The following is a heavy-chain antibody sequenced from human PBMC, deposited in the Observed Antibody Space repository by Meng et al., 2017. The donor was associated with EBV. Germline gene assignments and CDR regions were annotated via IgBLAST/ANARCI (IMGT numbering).Heavy chain of an antibody. V-gene: IGHV1-69*01. CDR2: FLPRLGAP. D-gene: IGHD3-10*01. CDR1: GGPFRYYA. CDR3: ASESGRGYTPDY. J-gene: IGHJ4*02. Sequence: QVQLGQSAAEGNKPGSSVKVSCKTSGGPFRYYAISWVRQAPGQGLEWLGGFLPRLGAPNYAQKFHGRVKITADESTSTHYMDLSSLRSEDTAIYYCASESGRGYTPDYWGQGTLVTVSS.